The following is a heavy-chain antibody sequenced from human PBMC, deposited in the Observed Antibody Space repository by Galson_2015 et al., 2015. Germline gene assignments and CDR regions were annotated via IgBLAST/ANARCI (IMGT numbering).Heavy chain of an antibody. V-gene: IGHV1-2*06. CDR3: ARVSGTNNWFDP. D-gene: IGHD1-1*01. Sequence: SVKVSCKASGYTFTGYYMHWVRQAPGQGLEWMGRINPNSGGTNYAQKFQGRVTMTRDTSISTAYMELSRLRSDDTAVYYCARVSGTNNWFDPWGQGTLVTVSS. CDR2: INPNSGGT. CDR1: GYTFTGYY. J-gene: IGHJ5*02.